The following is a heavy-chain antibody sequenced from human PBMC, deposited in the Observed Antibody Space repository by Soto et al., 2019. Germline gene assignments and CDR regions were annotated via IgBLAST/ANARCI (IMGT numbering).Heavy chain of an antibody. CDR1: GFTFSNAW. D-gene: IGHD3-22*01. CDR2: IKSKTDGGTT. CDR3: TTDLDSSGYPIDY. J-gene: IGHJ4*02. V-gene: IGHV3-15*01. Sequence: PGGSLRLSCAASGFTFSNAWMSWVRQAPGKGLEWVGRIKSKTDGGTTDYAAPVKGRFTISRDDSKNTLYLQMNSLKTEDTAVYYCTTDLDSSGYPIDYWGQGTLVTVSS.